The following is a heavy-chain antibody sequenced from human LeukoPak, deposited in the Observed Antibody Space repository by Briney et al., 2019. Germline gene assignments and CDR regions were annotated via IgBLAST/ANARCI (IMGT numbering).Heavy chain of an antibody. CDR1: GFTLSAFS. J-gene: IGHJ4*02. CDR2: IASNVGNT. V-gene: IGHV3-23*01. D-gene: IGHD6-19*01. Sequence: PGGSLRLSRAASGFTLSAFSMTWVRHAPRRGLEWVPLIASNVGNTYYTDSVKGRFTVSRDNPKNTLSLQMNSLRAEATAIYYCAKDAPSRNSGWDRWGQGTLVTVST. CDR3: AKDAPSRNSGWDR.